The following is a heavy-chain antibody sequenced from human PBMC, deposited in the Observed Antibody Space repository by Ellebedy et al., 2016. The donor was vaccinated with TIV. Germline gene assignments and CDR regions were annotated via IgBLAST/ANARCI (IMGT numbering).Heavy chain of an antibody. CDR2: ISYDGSNK. J-gene: IGHJ4*02. Sequence: GGSLRLSXAASGFTFSSYGMHWVRQAPGKGLEWVAVISYDGSNKYYADSVKGRFTISRDNSKNTLYLQMNSLRAEDTAVYYCANRGALGYFDYWGQGTLVTVSS. CDR3: ANRGALGYFDY. D-gene: IGHD3-16*01. V-gene: IGHV3-30*18. CDR1: GFTFSSYG.